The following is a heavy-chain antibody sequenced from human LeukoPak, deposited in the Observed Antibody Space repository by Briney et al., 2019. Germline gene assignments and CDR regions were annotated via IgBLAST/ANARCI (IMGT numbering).Heavy chain of an antibody. J-gene: IGHJ4*02. CDR1: GGTFSSYA. CDR2: IIPIFGTA. Sequence: GASVKVSCKASGGTFSSYAISWVRQAPGQGLEWMGGIIPIFGTANYAQKFQGRVTMTRDMSTSTVYMELSSLRSEDTAVYYCAGYDSSGYDYWGQGTLVTVSS. CDR3: AGYDSSGYDY. D-gene: IGHD3-22*01. V-gene: IGHV1-69*05.